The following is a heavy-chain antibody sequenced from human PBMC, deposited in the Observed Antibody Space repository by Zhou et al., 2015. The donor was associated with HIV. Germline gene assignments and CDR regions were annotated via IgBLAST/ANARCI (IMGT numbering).Heavy chain of an antibody. D-gene: IGHD3-10*01. J-gene: IGHJ4*01. Sequence: GQLVQSGPEVKKPGASVKVSCKAYYAFITSGISWVRQALGQGLEWMGWVSNYNGKTQYAEKFQGRVIMTSDRSSTTSYLELRRLKTDDTALYFCARDPGVLSGPGALLDVWGQGTLVTVSS. CDR3: ARDPGVLSGPGALLDV. CDR1: YAFITSG. V-gene: IGHV1-18*01. CDR2: VSNYNGKT.